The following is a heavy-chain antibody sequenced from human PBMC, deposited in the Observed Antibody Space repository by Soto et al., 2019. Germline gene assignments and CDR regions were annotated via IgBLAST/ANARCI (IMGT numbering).Heavy chain of an antibody. J-gene: IGHJ6*03. Sequence: XGSLRLSCAASGFTFSSYSMNWVRQAPGKGLEWVSYISSGSSTIYYADSVKGRFTISRDNGKNSLHLQMKSLRAEDTAVYYCARGPDYYYMDVWGKGTTVTVSS. CDR3: ARGPDYYYMDV. V-gene: IGHV3-48*01. CDR2: ISSGSSTI. CDR1: GFTFSSYS.